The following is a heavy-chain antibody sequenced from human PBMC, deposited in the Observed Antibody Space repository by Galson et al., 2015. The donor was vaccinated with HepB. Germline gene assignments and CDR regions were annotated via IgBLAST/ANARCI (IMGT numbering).Heavy chain of an antibody. CDR2: ISYDGKKT. V-gene: IGHV3-30*03. J-gene: IGHJ1*01. Sequence: SLRLSCAASGFTFASSGMSWVRQAPGKGLEWVAVISYDGKKTYYGDSVKGRFTISRDNSRNTVFLQMNTLRPEDTAHYYCARDGRYYGTDLGAHNWGQGALVVGSS. D-gene: IGHD3-10*01. CDR3: ARDGRYYGTDLGAHN. CDR1: GFTFASSG.